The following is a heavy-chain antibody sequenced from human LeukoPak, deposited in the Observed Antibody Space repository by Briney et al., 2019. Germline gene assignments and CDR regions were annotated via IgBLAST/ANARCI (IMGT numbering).Heavy chain of an antibody. CDR1: GGSISSDGYY. J-gene: IGHJ4*02. V-gene: IGHV4-31*03. CDR2: IYYSGST. D-gene: IGHD3-22*01. Sequence: SETLSLTCTVSGGSISSDGYYWSWIRQHPGKGLEWIGYIYYSGSTYYNPSLKSRVTISVDTSKNQFSLKLSSVTAADTAVYYCARTPYYGSSGYHPRFDYWGQGTLVTVSS. CDR3: ARTPYYGSSGYHPRFDY.